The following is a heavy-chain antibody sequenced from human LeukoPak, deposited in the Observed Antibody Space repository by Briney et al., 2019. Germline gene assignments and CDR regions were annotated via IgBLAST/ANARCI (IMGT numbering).Heavy chain of an antibody. V-gene: IGHV3-48*03. J-gene: IGHJ5*02. D-gene: IGHD2-2*01. Sequence: PGGSLRLSCAASGFAFSNYEMNWVRQAPGKGLEWVSYISPSAGTITYADSVKGRFTISRDNAKNSLYLQMNSLGAEDTAVYYCVRVRYCSSTNCHGGWFDPWGQGTLVTVSS. CDR1: GFAFSNYE. CDR3: VRVRYCSSTNCHGGWFDP. CDR2: ISPSAGTI.